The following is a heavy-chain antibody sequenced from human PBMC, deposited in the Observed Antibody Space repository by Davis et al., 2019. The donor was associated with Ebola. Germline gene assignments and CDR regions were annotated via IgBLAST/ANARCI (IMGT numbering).Heavy chain of an antibody. CDR2: MNPNSGNT. J-gene: IGHJ6*02. Sequence: ASVKVSCKASGYTFTSYDINWVRQATGQGLEWMGWMNPNSGNTGYAQKFQGRVTMTRNTSISTAYMELSSLRSEDTAVYYCARVESYSSSWSLYYYYGMDVWGQGTTVTVSS. V-gene: IGHV1-8*01. CDR1: GYTFTSYD. D-gene: IGHD6-13*01. CDR3: ARVESYSSSWSLYYYYGMDV.